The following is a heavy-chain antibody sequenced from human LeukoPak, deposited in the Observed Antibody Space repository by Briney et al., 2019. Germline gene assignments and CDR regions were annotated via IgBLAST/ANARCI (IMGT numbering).Heavy chain of an antibody. D-gene: IGHD1-7*01. V-gene: IGHV3-7*01. Sequence: GGSLRLSCAASGFTFSRYWMSWVRQAPGKGLEWVANIKQDGSEKYYVDSVKGRFTISRDNAKNSLYLQMNSLRAEDTAVYYCARDGSYYLNYGYYYYYMDVWGKGTTVTVSS. CDR2: IKQDGSEK. CDR1: GFTFSRYW. J-gene: IGHJ6*03. CDR3: ARDGSYYLNYGYYYYYMDV.